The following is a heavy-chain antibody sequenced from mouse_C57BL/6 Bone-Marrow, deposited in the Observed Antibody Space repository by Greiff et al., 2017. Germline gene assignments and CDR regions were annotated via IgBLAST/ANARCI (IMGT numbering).Heavy chain of an antibody. CDR1: GYSITSGYY. CDR2: ISYDGSN. CDR3: ATHDYDAWFAY. D-gene: IGHD2-4*01. J-gene: IGHJ3*01. Sequence: DVKLVESGPGLVKPSQSLSLTCSVTGYSITSGYYWNWIRQFPGNKLEWIGYISYDGSNNYNPSLKNRISITRDTSKNQFFLKLNSVTTEDTATYYCATHDYDAWFAYWGQGTLVTVSA. V-gene: IGHV3-6*01.